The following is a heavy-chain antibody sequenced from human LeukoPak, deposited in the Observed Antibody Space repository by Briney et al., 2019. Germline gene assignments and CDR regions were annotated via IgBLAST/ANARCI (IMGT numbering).Heavy chain of an antibody. J-gene: IGHJ5*02. CDR1: GFTFSNYW. Sequence: GGSLRLSCAASGFTFSNYWMGWVRQPPGKGLQWVANIKEDGTEKYYVDSVKGRFTISRDNAKNSVYLQMNSLRAEDTAVYYCAREGTAWGQGTLVTVSS. V-gene: IGHV3-7*01. CDR3: AREGTA. D-gene: IGHD1-1*01. CDR2: IKEDGTEK.